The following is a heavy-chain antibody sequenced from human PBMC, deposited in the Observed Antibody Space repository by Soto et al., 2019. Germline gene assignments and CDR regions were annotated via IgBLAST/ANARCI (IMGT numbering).Heavy chain of an antibody. Sequence: QLQLQESGPGLVKPSETLSLTCTVSGGSISSSSYYWGWIRQPPGKGLEWIGSIYYSGSTYYNPSLKSRVTISVDTSKNHFTLKLSSVTAADTAVYYCARLYCSGGSCITVALDYWGQGTLVTVSS. V-gene: IGHV4-39*01. CDR1: GGSISSSSYY. CDR3: ARLYCSGGSCITVALDY. D-gene: IGHD2-15*01. CDR2: IYYSGST. J-gene: IGHJ4*02.